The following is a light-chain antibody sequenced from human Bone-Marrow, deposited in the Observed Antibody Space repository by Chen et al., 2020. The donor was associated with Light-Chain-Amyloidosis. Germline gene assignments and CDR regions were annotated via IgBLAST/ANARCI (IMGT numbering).Light chain of an antibody. Sequence: QSALTQPRSVSGSPGQSVTISCTGTSGDVGGYDVVSWYQQDPVKAPKLIIYDVSKRPSGVPDRFAGSKSSNTASLTISGLQAADEADYYSCTTGGRSTLVFGGRTTLTVL. J-gene: IGLJ2*01. V-gene: IGLV2-11*02. CDR1: SGDVGGYDV. CDR2: DVS. CDR3: CTTGGRSTLV.